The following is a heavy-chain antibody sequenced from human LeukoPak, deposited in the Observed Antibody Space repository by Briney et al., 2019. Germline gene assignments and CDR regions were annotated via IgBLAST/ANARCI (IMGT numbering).Heavy chain of an antibody. Sequence: PGGSLRLSCAASGFTFSSYEMNWVRQAPGKGLEWVAVISYDGSNKYYADSVKGRFTISRDNSKNTLYLQMNSLRAEDTAVYYCAKDEAEPYYYDSSGYCDYWGQGTLVTVSS. CDR1: GFTFSSYE. D-gene: IGHD3-22*01. CDR2: ISYDGSNK. J-gene: IGHJ4*02. CDR3: AKDEAEPYYYDSSGYCDY. V-gene: IGHV3-30*18.